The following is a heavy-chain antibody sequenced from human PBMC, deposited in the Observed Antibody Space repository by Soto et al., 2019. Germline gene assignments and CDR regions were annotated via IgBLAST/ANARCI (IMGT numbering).Heavy chain of an antibody. CDR3: TRASASSMLRGVVIN. Sequence: NPSETLSLTCAVSGGSISTDNWWSWVRQPPGKGLEWIGEVYHSGDSNFNPSLKSRVTISVDKSKNQFSMQMASVTAADTALYYCTRASASSMLRGVVINWGRGTQVTVSS. V-gene: IGHV4-4*02. J-gene: IGHJ4*02. D-gene: IGHD3-10*01. CDR1: GGSISTDNW. CDR2: VYHSGDS.